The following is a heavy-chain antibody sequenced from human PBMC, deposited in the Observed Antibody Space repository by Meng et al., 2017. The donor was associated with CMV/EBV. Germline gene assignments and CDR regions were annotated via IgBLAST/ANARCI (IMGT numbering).Heavy chain of an antibody. D-gene: IGHD6-6*01. CDR2: IYPGDSDT. Sequence: GGSLRLSCKGSGYSFTSYWIGWVRQMPGKGLEWMGLIYPGDSDTKYSPSFQGQVTISADKSISTAYLQWSSLKASDTAIYYCARRRSSSRWFDPWGQGTQVTVSS. J-gene: IGHJ5*02. CDR1: GYSFTSYW. V-gene: IGHV5-51*01. CDR3: ARRRSSSRWFDP.